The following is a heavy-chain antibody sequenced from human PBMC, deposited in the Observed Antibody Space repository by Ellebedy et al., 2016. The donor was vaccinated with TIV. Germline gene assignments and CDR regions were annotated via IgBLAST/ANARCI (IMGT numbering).Heavy chain of an antibody. CDR1: GFTFSSYW. D-gene: IGHD4-17*01. V-gene: IGHV3-7*01. J-gene: IGHJ3*01. Sequence: GESLRLSCAASGFTFSSYWMSWVRQAPGKGLEWVANINQDGREKYYVDSVKGRFTISRDNAKNSLYLQMNSLRVEDTAVYYCARDGSYGDYLSPTHAFTGWGQGTMITVSS. CDR2: INQDGREK. CDR3: ARDGSYGDYLSPTHAFTG.